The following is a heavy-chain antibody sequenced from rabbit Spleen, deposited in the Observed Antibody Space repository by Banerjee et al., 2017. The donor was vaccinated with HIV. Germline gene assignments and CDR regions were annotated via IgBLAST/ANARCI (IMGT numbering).Heavy chain of an antibody. D-gene: IGHD6-1*01. CDR2: IATRDGST. Sequence: QSLEESGGDLVKPGASLTLTCKASGFSFNSGYDMCWVRQAPGKGLELIAWIATRDGSTWYASWVNGRFTISRSTSLNTVDLKMTKLTAADTATYFCVREAGYGGYGDANLWGQGTLVTVS. CDR3: VREAGYGGYGDANL. V-gene: IGHV1S43*01. J-gene: IGHJ4*01. CDR1: GFSFNSGYD.